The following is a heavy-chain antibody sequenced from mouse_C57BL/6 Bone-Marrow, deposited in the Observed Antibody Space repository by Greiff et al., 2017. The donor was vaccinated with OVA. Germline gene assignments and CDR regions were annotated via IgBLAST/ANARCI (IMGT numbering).Heavy chain of an antibody. Sequence: QVQLQQSGAELVRPGTSVKVSCKASGYAFTNSLIEWVKQRPGQGLEWIGVINPGSGGTNYNEKFQGKATLTADKSSRTAYMQLISLTSDDSDGSCCVRGRDPYWYFDVGGTGTTVTVSS. CDR2: INPGSGGT. V-gene: IGHV1-54*01. CDR1: GYAFTNSL. D-gene: IGHD3-3*01. CDR3: VRGRDPYWYFDV. J-gene: IGHJ1*03.